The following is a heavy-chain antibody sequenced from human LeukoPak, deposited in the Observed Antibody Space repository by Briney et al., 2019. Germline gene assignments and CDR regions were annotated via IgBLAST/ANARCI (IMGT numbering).Heavy chain of an antibody. CDR2: IRYDGSNK. Sequence: GGSLRLSCAASGFTFSSYGMHWVRQAPGKGLEWVAFIRYDGSNKYYADSVKGRFTISRDNSKNTLYLQMNSLRAEDTAVYYCARDPGETYYDFWSGYYAPYYYYYMDVWGKGTTVTVSS. J-gene: IGHJ6*03. CDR3: ARDPGETYYDFWSGYYAPYYYYYMDV. CDR1: GFTFSSYG. V-gene: IGHV3-30*02. D-gene: IGHD3-3*01.